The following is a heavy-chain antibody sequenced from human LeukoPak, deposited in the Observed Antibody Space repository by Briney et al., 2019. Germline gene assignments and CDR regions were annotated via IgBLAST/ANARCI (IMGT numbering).Heavy chain of an antibody. D-gene: IGHD6-6*01. CDR2: MYSSGNT. V-gene: IGHV4-39*02. CDR1: GGSISSSNNY. J-gene: IGHJ4*02. CDR3: ARESSSSRFVY. Sequence: SETLSLTCTVSGGSISSSNNYWAWIRQPPGKGLEWTGSMYSSGNTYYNPSLKSRVTISKDTSKNQFSLKLSSVTAADTAVYYCARESSSSRFVYWGQGTLVTVSS.